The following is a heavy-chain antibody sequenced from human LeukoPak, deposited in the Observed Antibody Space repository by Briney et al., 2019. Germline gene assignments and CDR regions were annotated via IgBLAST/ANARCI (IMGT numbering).Heavy chain of an antibody. J-gene: IGHJ4*02. CDR3: AHRYLFGEFYYFDY. Sequence: SGPTLVNPTQTLTLTCTFSGFSLSTSGVGVGWIRQPPGKALEWLALIYWDDDKRYSPSLKSRLTITKHTSKNQLVLTMTNMDPVDTATYYCAHRYLFGEFYYFDYWGQGTLVTVSS. CDR2: IYWDDDK. V-gene: IGHV2-5*02. CDR1: GFSLSTSGVG. D-gene: IGHD3-10*01.